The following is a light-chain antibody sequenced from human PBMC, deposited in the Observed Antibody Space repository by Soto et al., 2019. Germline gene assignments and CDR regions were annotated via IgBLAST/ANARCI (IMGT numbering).Light chain of an antibody. CDR2: KAS. CDR3: QHYNSYSEA. Sequence: DIQMTQSPSTLSGSVGDRVTITCRASQTISSWLAWYQQKPGKAPKLLIYKASTSKSGVPSRFSGSGSGTEFTLTISSLQPDDFATYYRQHYNSYSEAFGQGTKVDIK. V-gene: IGKV1-5*03. J-gene: IGKJ1*01. CDR1: QTISSW.